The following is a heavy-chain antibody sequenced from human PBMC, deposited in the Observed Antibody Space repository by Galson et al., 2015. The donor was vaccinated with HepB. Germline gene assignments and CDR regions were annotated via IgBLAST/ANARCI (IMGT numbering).Heavy chain of an antibody. D-gene: IGHD5-18*01. Sequence: SLRLSCAASGFTFSSYGMHWVRQAPGKGLEWVAVIWYDGSNKYYADSVKGRFTISRDNSKNTLYLQMNSLRAEDTAVYYCARAGQWIQLWPSHHDAFDIWGQGTMVTVSS. CDR1: GFTFSSYG. J-gene: IGHJ3*02. CDR2: IWYDGSNK. CDR3: ARAGQWIQLWPSHHDAFDI. V-gene: IGHV3-33*08.